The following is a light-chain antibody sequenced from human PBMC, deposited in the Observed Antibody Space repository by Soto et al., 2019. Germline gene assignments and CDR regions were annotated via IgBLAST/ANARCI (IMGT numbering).Light chain of an antibody. J-gene: IGKJ3*01. Sequence: EIVLTQSPATLSLSPGERATVSCRASRGVTTTYLAWYQHKPGQAPRLLIYGASNRATGIPDRFSGSGSGTDFTLTISRLEPEDFAVYFCQQYGGSPLFTFGPGTKVDFK. CDR1: RGVTTTY. CDR2: GAS. V-gene: IGKV3-20*01. CDR3: QQYGGSPLFT.